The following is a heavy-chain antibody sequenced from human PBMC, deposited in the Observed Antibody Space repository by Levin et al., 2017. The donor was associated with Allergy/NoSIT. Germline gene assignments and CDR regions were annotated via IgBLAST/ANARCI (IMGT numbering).Heavy chain of an antibody. Sequence: SETLSLTCAVYGGSFSGYYWSWIRQPPGKGLEWIGEINHSGSTNYNPSLKSRVTISVDTSKNQFSLKLSSVTAADTAVYYCARRPVYYGSGRGAFDYWGQGTLVTVSS. V-gene: IGHV4-34*01. J-gene: IGHJ4*02. CDR1: GGSFSGYY. CDR2: INHSGST. D-gene: IGHD3-10*01. CDR3: ARRPVYYGSGRGAFDY.